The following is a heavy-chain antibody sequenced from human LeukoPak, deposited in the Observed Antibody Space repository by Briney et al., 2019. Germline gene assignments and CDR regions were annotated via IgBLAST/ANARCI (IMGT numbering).Heavy chain of an antibody. V-gene: IGHV3-21*01. J-gene: IGHJ6*02. CDR2: ITRDSSYV. D-gene: IGHD6-19*01. CDR3: ARDASGWSRDV. CDR1: GFSFSSYS. Sequence: GGSLRLSCSASGFSFSSYSMTWVRLAPGKGLEWVSGITRDSSYVYYSDSVKGRFTISRDNAKNSLFLQLNSLRAEDTAVYYCARDASGWSRDVWGQGTTVTVSS.